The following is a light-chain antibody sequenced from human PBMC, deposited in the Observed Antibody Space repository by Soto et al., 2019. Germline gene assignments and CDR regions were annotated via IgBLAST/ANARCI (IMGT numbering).Light chain of an antibody. CDR3: QQYNDRPPWT. J-gene: IGKJ1*01. CDR1: QSIGSN. V-gene: IGKV3-15*01. Sequence: KVMTQSPATLSVSPGERATLSCRASQSIGSNLAWYQQKPGQAPRLLIYGATTRATGIPARFSGSGSGTEFTLTVSSLQSEDSAIYFCQQYNDRPPWTFGQGTKVEI. CDR2: GAT.